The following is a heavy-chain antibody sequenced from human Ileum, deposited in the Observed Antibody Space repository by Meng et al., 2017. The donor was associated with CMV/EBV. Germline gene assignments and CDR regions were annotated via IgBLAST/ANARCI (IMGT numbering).Heavy chain of an antibody. D-gene: IGHD2-15*01. V-gene: IGHV3-74*01. CDR2: LNYDGTDT. CDR3: ARPSIAVFSLAFDI. CDR1: EFTFSSYW. Sequence: GESLKISCTASEFTFSSYWMHWVRQAPGKGLVWVSRLNYDGTDTAYADSVKGRFTISRDNAKNTLYLQMNSLRTEDTAVYYCARPSIAVFSLAFDIWGQGASVTVSS. J-gene: IGHJ3*02.